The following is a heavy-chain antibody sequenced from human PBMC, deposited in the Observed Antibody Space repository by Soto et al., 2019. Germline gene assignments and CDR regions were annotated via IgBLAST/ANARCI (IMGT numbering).Heavy chain of an antibody. CDR2: INPSGGST. CDR1: GYTFTSYY. V-gene: IGHV1-46*03. Sequence: ASVKVSCKASGYTFTSYYMHWVRQAPGQGLEWMGIINPSGGSTSYAQKFQGRVTMTRDTSTSTVYMELSSLRSEDTAVYYCARDLQQWLVHYYYYYMDVWGKGTTVTVSS. J-gene: IGHJ6*03. CDR3: ARDLQQWLVHYYYYYMDV. D-gene: IGHD6-19*01.